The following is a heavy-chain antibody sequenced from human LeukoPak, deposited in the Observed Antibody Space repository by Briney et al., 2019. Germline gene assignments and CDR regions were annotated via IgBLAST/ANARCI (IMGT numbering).Heavy chain of an antibody. Sequence: GGSLRLSCAASGFTFSSYSMNWVRQAPGKGLEWVSSISSSSSYIYYADSVKGRFTISRDNAKNSLYLQMNSLRAEDTAVYYCAILPGLGGGWYRDDFDYWGQGTLVTVSS. CDR2: ISSSSSYI. D-gene: IGHD6-19*01. J-gene: IGHJ4*02. CDR1: GFTFSSYS. CDR3: AILPGLGGGWYRDDFDY. V-gene: IGHV3-21*01.